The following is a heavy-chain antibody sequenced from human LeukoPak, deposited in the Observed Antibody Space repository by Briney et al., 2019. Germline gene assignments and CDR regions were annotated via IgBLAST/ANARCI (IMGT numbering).Heavy chain of an antibody. CDR3: ARGYASSGYYYDY. Sequence: GGSLRLSCAASGFTFSSYGMHWVRQAPGKGLEWVAVIWYDGSNKYYADSVKGRFTISRDNSKNTLYLQMNSLRAEDTAVYYCARGYASSGYYYDYWGQGTLVTVSS. V-gene: IGHV3-33*01. CDR1: GFTFSSYG. CDR2: IWYDGSNK. D-gene: IGHD3-22*01. J-gene: IGHJ4*02.